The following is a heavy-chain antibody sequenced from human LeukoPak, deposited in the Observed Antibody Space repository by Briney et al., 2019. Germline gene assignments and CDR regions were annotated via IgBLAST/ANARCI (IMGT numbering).Heavy chain of an antibody. D-gene: IGHD3-22*01. CDR2: INWNGGST. CDR3: ARDRYYYDSSGYYHFDY. CDR1: GFTFDDYG. V-gene: IGHV3-20*04. J-gene: IGHJ4*02. Sequence: GGSLRPSCAASGFTFDDYGMSWVRQAPGKGLEWVSGINWNGGSTGYADSVKGRFTISRDNAKNSLYLQMNSLRAEDTALYYCARDRYYYDSSGYYHFDYWGQGTLVTVSS.